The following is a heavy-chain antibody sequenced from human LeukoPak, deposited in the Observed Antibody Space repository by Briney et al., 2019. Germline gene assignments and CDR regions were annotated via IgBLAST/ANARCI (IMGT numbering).Heavy chain of an antibody. CDR2: INPNSGGT. CDR1: GYTFTGYY. V-gene: IGHV1-2*02. Sequence: ASVNVSCMASGYTFTGYYMHWVRLAPGQGLEGMGWINPNSGGTNYAQRFQGRGTMTRDTSISTAYMELSRLRSDDTAVYYCARLSGSYYVYYFDYWGQGTLVTVSS. J-gene: IGHJ4*02. CDR3: ARLSGSYYVYYFDY. D-gene: IGHD1-26*01.